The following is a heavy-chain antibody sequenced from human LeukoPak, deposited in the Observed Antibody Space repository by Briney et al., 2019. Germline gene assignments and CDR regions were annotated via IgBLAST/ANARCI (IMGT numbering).Heavy chain of an antibody. Sequence: PSETLSLTCTVSGGSISSYYWSWIRQPPGKGLEWIGYIYYSGSTNYNSSLKSRLTISADTSKNQFYLRLTSVTAADTAVYYCARDPRGDITGTTFDRWGQGTLVTVSS. V-gene: IGHV4-59*12. J-gene: IGHJ5*02. D-gene: IGHD1-20*01. CDR1: GGSISSYY. CDR3: ARDPRGDITGTTFDR. CDR2: IYYSGST.